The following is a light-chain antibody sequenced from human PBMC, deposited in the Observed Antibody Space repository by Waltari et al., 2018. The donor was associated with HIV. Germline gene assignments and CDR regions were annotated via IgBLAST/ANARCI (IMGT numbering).Light chain of an antibody. CDR1: SSNIGAGYD. CDR2: ITH. V-gene: IGLV1-40*01. J-gene: IGLJ2*01. Sequence: QSVLTQPPSVSGAPGQRVSISCTGSSSNIGAGYDVHWYQQLPGTAPKRLVFITHKRPSGVPYRFSGSKSGTSASLAITGLQPEDEAHYYCQAYDRSLSVVFGGGTKLTVL. CDR3: QAYDRSLSVV.